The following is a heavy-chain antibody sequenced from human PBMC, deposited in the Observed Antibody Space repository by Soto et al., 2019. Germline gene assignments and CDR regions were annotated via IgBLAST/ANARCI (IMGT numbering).Heavy chain of an antibody. CDR2: IKQDGSEK. J-gene: IGHJ6*02. CDR1: GFTFSSYW. CDR3: AREANLYYYGMDV. Sequence: GGSLRLSCAASGFTFSSYWMSWVHQAPGKGLEWVANIKQDGSEKYYVDSVKGRFTISRDNAKNSLYLQMNSLRAEDTAVYYCAREANLYYYGMDVWGQGTTVTVSS. V-gene: IGHV3-7*01.